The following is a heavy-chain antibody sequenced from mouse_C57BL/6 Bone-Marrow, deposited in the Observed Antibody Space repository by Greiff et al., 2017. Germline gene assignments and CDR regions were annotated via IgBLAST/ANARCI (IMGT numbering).Heavy chain of an antibody. CDR1: GFTFSDYG. Sequence: EVKVVESGGGLVKPGGSLKLSCAASGFTFSDYGMHWVRQAPEKGLEWVAYISSGSSTIYYADTVKGRFTISRDNAKNTLFLQMTSLRSEDTAMYYCARLISPYYYGSSDPFAYWGQGTLVTVSA. CDR2: ISSGSSTI. D-gene: IGHD1-1*01. J-gene: IGHJ3*01. CDR3: ARLISPYYYGSSDPFAY. V-gene: IGHV5-17*01.